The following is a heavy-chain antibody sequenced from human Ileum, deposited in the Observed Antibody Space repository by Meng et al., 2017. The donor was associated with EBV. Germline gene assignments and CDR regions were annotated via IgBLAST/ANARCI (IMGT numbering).Heavy chain of an antibody. J-gene: IGHJ2*01. Sequence: QVQLQESGQGLVKPSQTLSLTRTVSGGSISSGDSYWSWIRQPPGKGLEWIGYIYYSGSTYYNPSLKSRVTISVDTSKNQFSLKLSSVTAADTAVYYCARGFYDSSGYGYWYFDLWGRGTLVTVSS. CDR2: IYYSGST. CDR3: ARGFYDSSGYGYWYFDL. V-gene: IGHV4-30-4*01. CDR1: GGSISSGDSY. D-gene: IGHD3-22*01.